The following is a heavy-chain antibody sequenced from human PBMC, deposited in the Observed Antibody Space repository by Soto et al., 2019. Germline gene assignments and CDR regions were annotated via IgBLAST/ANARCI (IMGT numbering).Heavy chain of an antibody. CDR3: ARGGYYDSSGARNYHYYGMDV. Sequence: QAQLVQSGAEVKKPGASVKVSCKASGYSFSSYGITWVRQAPGQGLEWLGWISPYNDDTKYAQRLLGRGLMTTEHSQGYDYRDLRALGSDATAIYYCARGGYYDSSGARNYHYYGMDVWGQGTTVTVSS. CDR2: ISPYNDDT. CDR1: GYSFSSYG. J-gene: IGHJ6*02. V-gene: IGHV1-18*01. D-gene: IGHD3-22*01.